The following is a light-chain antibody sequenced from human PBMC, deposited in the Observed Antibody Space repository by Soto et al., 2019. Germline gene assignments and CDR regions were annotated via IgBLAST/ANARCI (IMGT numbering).Light chain of an antibody. V-gene: IGKV3-15*01. Sequence: EIVVTQSPATLSVSPGERATLSCRASQSVSSNLAWYQQKPGQAPRLLINGASTRATGIPARFSGSGSGTEFSLTSSSRQSEDFAFYYCQQYSDWPPTFGQGTKVEI. CDR3: QQYSDWPPT. CDR1: QSVSSN. J-gene: IGKJ1*01. CDR2: GAS.